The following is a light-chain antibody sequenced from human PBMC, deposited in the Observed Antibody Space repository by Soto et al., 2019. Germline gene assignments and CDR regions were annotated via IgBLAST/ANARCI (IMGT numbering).Light chain of an antibody. V-gene: IGLV2-14*01. CDR2: EVS. CDR1: SSDVGGYNY. J-gene: IGLJ1*01. Sequence: QSALTQPASVSGSPGQSITISCTGTSSDVGGYNYVSWYQQHPGKAPKLIIYEVSNRPSGVSNRVSGSKSDNTASLTISGLQAEDEADYYCSSYTSSNTYVFGTGTKVTVL. CDR3: SSYTSSNTYV.